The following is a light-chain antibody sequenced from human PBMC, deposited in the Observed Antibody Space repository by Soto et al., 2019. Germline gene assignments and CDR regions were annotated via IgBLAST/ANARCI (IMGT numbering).Light chain of an antibody. CDR1: QSISNY. CDR2: AAS. J-gene: IGKJ1*01. CDR3: QHWTDYSWT. V-gene: IGKV1-39*01. Sequence: DIQMTQSPSSLSASVGDRVTITCRASQSISNYLNWYQQKPGKAPKLLMYAASSLQSGVPSRFGGSGSGTDFTLTISSLQPEDFATYYCQHWTDYSWTFGQGTKVEVK.